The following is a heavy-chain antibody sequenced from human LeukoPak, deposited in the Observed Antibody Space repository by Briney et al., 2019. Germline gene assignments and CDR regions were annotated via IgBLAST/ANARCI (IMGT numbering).Heavy chain of an antibody. V-gene: IGHV4-4*07. CDR3: AREFSGQDCSGGSCQDY. CDR1: GGSIRSYY. Sequence: SSETMSLTCTVSGGSIRSYYWSWIRQPAGKGLEWIGRIHSSGCTNYNPSLKTRVTMSVDTSKNQFSLKLSSVTAADTAVYYCAREFSGQDCSGGSCQDYWGQGTLVTVSS. J-gene: IGHJ4*02. CDR2: IHSSGCT. D-gene: IGHD2-15*01.